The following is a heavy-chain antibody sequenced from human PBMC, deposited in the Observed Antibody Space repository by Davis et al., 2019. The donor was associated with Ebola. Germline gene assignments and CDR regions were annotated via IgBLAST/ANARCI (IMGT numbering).Heavy chain of an antibody. CDR2: IYDSGRT. J-gene: IGHJ4*02. Sequence: PGGSLRLSCSFSDGSISSHYWNWIRQPPGKGLEWVGIIYDSGRTNYNPSLKSRVTISADTSKNQFSLNLRSVTAEDTAVYYCARAGDFWSGSVYYFDYWGQGTLVTVSS. CDR3: ARAGDFWSGSVYYFDY. D-gene: IGHD3-3*01. V-gene: IGHV4-59*11. CDR1: DGSISSHY.